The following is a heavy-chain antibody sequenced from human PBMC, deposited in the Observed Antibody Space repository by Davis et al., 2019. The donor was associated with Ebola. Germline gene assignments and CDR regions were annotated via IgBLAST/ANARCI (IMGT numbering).Heavy chain of an antibody. CDR1: GFTFSGSA. J-gene: IGHJ4*02. CDR2: ISNDGSNK. D-gene: IGHD6-19*01. CDR3: AILAVRGLDY. Sequence: PGGSLRLSCAASGFTFSGSALHWVRQAPGKGLEWVTVISNDGSNKHYVDSVKGRFIISRDNSKNTLYLEMNSLRVEDTAVYYCAILAVRGLDYWGRGTLVTVSS. V-gene: IGHV3-30*03.